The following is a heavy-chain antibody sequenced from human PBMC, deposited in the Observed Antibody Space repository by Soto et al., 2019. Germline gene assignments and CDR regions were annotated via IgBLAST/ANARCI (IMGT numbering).Heavy chain of an antibody. CDR3: ARAPTIFGYFDY. CDR2: ISYDGSNK. CDR1: GFTFSSYA. Sequence: PGGSLRLSCAASGFTFSSYAMHWVRQAPGKGLEWVAVISYDGSNKYYADSVKGRFTIYRDNSKNTLYLQMKSLRAEDTAVYYCARAPTIFGYFDYWGQGTLVTVSS. J-gene: IGHJ4*02. V-gene: IGHV3-30-3*01. D-gene: IGHD3-10*02.